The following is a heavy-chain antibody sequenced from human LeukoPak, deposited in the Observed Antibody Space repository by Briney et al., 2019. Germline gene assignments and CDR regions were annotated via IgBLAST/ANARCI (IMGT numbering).Heavy chain of an antibody. V-gene: IGHV3-30*02. J-gene: IGHJ3*02. CDR1: GFTFSSYG. CDR2: IRYDGSNK. D-gene: IGHD6-13*01. Sequence: PGGSLRLSCAASGFTFSSYGMHWVRQAPGKGLEWVAFIRYDGSNKYYADSVKGRFTISRDNSKNTLYLQMNSLRAEDTAVYYCARDRESSSWHKYGAFDIWGQGTMVTVSS. CDR3: ARDRESSSWHKYGAFDI.